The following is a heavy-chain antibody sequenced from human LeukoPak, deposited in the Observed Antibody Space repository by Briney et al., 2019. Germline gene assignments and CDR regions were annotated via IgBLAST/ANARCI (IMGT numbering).Heavy chain of an antibody. V-gene: IGHV1-2*02. CDR1: GYTFTGYY. Sequence: GASVKVSCKVSGYTFTGYYMHWVRQAPGQGLEWMGWNDPNGGGTHYAQKFQGRVTMARATSISTSYMELTELRSDDTAVYYCAHGGGSYGDVWGQGTMVTVSS. J-gene: IGHJ3*01. CDR3: AHGGGSYGDV. CDR2: NDPNGGGT. D-gene: IGHD1-26*01.